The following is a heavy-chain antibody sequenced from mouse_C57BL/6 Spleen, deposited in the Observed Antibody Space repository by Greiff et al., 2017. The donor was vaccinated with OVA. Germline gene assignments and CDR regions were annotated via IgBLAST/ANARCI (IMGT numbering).Heavy chain of an antibody. CDR1: GFSLTSYG. J-gene: IGHJ4*01. CDR3: ARNSRSTSYYYAMDY. D-gene: IGHD5-1*01. V-gene: IGHV2-2*01. CDR2: IWSGGST. Sequence: VQLVESGPGLVQPSQSLSITCPVSGFSLTSYGVHWVRQSPGKGLEWLGVIWSGGSTDYNAAFISRLSISKDNSKSQVFFKMNSLQADDTAIYYCARNSRSTSYYYAMDYWGQGTSVTVSS.